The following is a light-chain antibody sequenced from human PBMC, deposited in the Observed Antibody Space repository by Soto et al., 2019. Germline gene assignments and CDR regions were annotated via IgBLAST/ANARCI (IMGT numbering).Light chain of an antibody. CDR1: SSDVGGYNY. CDR3: CSYAGSYFFV. Sequence: QSVLTQPRSVSGSPGQSVTISCTGTSSDVGGYNYVSWYQQHPDKAPKLILYDVTKRPSGVPDRFSGSKSGNTASLTISGLQAEDEADYHCCSYAGSYFFVFGTGTKVTVL. CDR2: DVT. J-gene: IGLJ1*01. V-gene: IGLV2-11*01.